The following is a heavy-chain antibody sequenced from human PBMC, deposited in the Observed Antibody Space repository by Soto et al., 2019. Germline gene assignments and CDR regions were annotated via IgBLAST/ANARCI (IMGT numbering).Heavy chain of an antibody. Sequence: QVQLVQSGAEVKKPGSSVKVSCKASGGTFSSYAISWVRQAPGQGLEWMGGIIPIFGTANYAQKFQGRVTITADKSTRTAYIELSSLRSEDTAVYYCARVSCGGDCFGGHLDYWGQGTLVTVSS. J-gene: IGHJ4*02. D-gene: IGHD2-21*02. CDR3: ARVSCGGDCFGGHLDY. CDR2: IIPIFGTA. V-gene: IGHV1-69*06. CDR1: GGTFSSYA.